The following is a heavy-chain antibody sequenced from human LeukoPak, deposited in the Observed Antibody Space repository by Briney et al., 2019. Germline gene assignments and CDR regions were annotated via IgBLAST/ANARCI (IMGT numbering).Heavy chain of an antibody. CDR1: GFTFSTYD. Sequence: ASVKVSCMASGFTFSTYDFIWVRQAPGQGLEWMGWMNPNTGNTGYAQKFQGRVTMTEDTSTDTAYMELSSLRSEDTAVYYCATPKPLYEQQLAEAFGMDVWGQGTTVTVSS. CDR2: MNPNTGNT. J-gene: IGHJ6*02. D-gene: IGHD6-13*01. V-gene: IGHV1-8*01. CDR3: ATPKPLYEQQLAEAFGMDV.